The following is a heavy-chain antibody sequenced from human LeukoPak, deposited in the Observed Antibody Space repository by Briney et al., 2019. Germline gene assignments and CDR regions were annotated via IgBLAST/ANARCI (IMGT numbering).Heavy chain of an antibody. V-gene: IGHV3-7*01. J-gene: IGHJ4*02. CDR2: IKEDGSET. Sequence: RGSLRLSCAASGFTFKKYWMNWVRQVPGKGLECLANIKEDGSETYYADSVKGRFTISRDNPKNLLFLQINSLRVEDTAVYYCARETPRRGETRDGYRWGQGTLVTVSS. D-gene: IGHD5-24*01. CDR3: ARETPRRGETRDGYR. CDR1: GFTFKKYW.